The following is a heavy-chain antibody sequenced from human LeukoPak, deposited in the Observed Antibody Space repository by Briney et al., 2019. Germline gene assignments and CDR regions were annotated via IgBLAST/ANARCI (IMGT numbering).Heavy chain of an antibody. D-gene: IGHD4-11*01. CDR2: INPNSGGT. V-gene: IGHV1-2*02. CDR3: AKDLVTKGPNYFDY. Sequence: ASVKVSCKASGYTFTGYYMHWVRQAPGQGLEWMGWINPNSGGTNYAQKFQGRDTMTRDTSISTAYMELSRLRSDDTAVYYCAKDLVTKGPNYFDYWGQGTLVTVSS. CDR1: GYTFTGYY. J-gene: IGHJ4*02.